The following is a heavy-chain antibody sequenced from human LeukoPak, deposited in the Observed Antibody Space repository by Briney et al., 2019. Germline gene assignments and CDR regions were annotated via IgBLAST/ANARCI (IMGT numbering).Heavy chain of an antibody. V-gene: IGHV3-21*05. CDR3: ARERGPYCSGGSCYSGSFYFDY. CDR2: IRTTAEGAKYA. D-gene: IGHD2-15*01. Sequence: GGSLRLSCATSGFSFTDYPMNWVRQAPGKGLEWISNIRTTAEGAKYAYYADSVKGRFTISRDNSKNTLYLQMNSLRAEDTAVYYCARERGPYCSGGSCYSGSFYFDYWGQGTLVTVSS. CDR1: GFSFTDYP. J-gene: IGHJ4*02.